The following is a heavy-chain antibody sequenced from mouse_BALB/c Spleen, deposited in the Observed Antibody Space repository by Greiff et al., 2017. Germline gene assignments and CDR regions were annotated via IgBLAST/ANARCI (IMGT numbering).Heavy chain of an antibody. Sequence: VQLQQSGAELVRPGASVKLSCTASGYTFTDYEMRWVKQTPVQGLEWIGAIHPGSGGTADNQKFKGKATLTADKSSSPAYMELSSLTSEDAAVYYCTTSDNDKEGDAMDYWGQGTSVTVSS. V-gene: IGHV1-15*01. CDR1: GYTFTDYE. D-gene: IGHD2-4*01. J-gene: IGHJ4*01. CDR3: TTSDNDKEGDAMDY. CDR2: IHPGSGGT.